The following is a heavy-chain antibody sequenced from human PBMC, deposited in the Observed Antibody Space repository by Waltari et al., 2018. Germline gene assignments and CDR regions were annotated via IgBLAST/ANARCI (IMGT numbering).Heavy chain of an antibody. CDR3: ARSTILGNGKIDY. J-gene: IGHJ4*02. D-gene: IGHD3-3*01. V-gene: IGHV1-2*02. CDR2: INPNRGGT. Sequence: APGQGLEWMGWINPNRGGTNYAQKFQGRVTMTRDTSISTAYMELSRLRSGDTAVYYCARSTILGNGKIDYWGQGTLVTVSS.